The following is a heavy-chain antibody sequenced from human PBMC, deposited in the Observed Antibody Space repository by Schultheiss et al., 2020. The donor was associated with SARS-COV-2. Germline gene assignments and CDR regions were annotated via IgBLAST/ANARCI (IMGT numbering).Heavy chain of an antibody. V-gene: IGHV4-59*08. CDR3: ARHFSSGNSVAEYFQH. CDR2: IYYSGST. D-gene: IGHD4-23*01. J-gene: IGHJ1*01. CDR1: GGSISSYY. Sequence: GSLRLSCTVSGGSISSYYWSWIRQPPGKGLEWIGYIYYSGSTNYNPSLKSRVTISVDTSKNQFSLKLSSVTAADTAVYYCARHFSSGNSVAEYFQHWGQGTLVTVSS.